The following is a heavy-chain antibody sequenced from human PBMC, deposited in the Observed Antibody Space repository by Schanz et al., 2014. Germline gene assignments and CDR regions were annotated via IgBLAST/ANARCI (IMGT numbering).Heavy chain of an antibody. CDR3: ARGTRVRTTDFWSGLYYFEY. V-gene: IGHV1-46*01. CDR1: GYTFTSYY. D-gene: IGHD3-3*01. Sequence: QVQLVQSGAEVKKPGASVKVSCKASGYTFTSYYMYWVRQAPGQGLEWMGVINPSGGSTIYAQKFQGRVTMTRDTSTSTVYMELSSLRSEDTAVYYCARGTRVRTTDFWSGLYYFEYWGQGTLVTVSS. CDR2: INPSGGST. J-gene: IGHJ4*02.